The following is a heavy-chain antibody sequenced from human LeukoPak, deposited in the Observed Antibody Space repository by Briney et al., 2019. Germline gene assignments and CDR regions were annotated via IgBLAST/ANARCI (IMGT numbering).Heavy chain of an antibody. CDR2: MNPNSGNT. Sequence: GASVKVSCKASGYTFTSYDINWVRQATGQGLEWMGWMNPNSGNTGYAQKFQGRVTMTRSTSISTAYMELSSLRFEDTAVYYCTRSVRNGHIDCWGQGTLVTVSS. J-gene: IGHJ4*02. D-gene: IGHD2-21*01. CDR1: GYTFTSYD. V-gene: IGHV1-8*01. CDR3: TRSVRNGHIDC.